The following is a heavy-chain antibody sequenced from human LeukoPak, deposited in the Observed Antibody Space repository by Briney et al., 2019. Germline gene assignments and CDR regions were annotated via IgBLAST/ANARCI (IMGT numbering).Heavy chain of an antibody. J-gene: IGHJ2*01. CDR3: ARDEQQLVETYWYFDL. CDR1: GYTFTGYY. Sequence: GASVKVSCTASGYTFTGYYMHWVRQAPGQGLEWMGWINPNSGGTNYAQKFQGRVTMTRDTSISTAYMELSRLRSDDTAVYYCARDEQQLVETYWYFDLWGRGTLVTVSS. D-gene: IGHD6-13*01. CDR2: INPNSGGT. V-gene: IGHV1-2*02.